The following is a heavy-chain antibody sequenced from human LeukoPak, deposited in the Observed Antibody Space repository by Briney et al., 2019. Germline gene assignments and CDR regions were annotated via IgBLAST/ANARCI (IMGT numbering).Heavy chain of an antibody. CDR2: INHSGST. CDR1: GGSFSGYY. D-gene: IGHD3-3*01. Sequence: PSETLSLTCAVYGGSFSGYYWSWIRQPPGKGLEWIGEINHSGSTNYNPSLKSRVTISVDTSKNQFSLKLSSVTAADTAVYYCARGSPRGLTIFGVVITPNWFDPWGQGTLVTVSS. V-gene: IGHV4-34*01. CDR3: ARGSPRGLTIFGVVITPNWFDP. J-gene: IGHJ5*02.